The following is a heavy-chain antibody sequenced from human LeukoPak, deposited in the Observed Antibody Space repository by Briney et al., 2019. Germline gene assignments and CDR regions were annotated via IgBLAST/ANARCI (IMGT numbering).Heavy chain of an antibody. Sequence: LETLSLTCTVSGGSISSSNYYWGWIRQPPGKGLQWIGSIYYSGSTYYNPSLKSRVTISVDTSKNQFSLKLSSVTAADTAVYYCARSAWLRGFDYWGQGTLVTVSS. CDR3: ARSAWLRGFDY. CDR2: IYYSGST. V-gene: IGHV4-39*01. CDR1: GGSISSSNYY. J-gene: IGHJ4*02. D-gene: IGHD5-18*01.